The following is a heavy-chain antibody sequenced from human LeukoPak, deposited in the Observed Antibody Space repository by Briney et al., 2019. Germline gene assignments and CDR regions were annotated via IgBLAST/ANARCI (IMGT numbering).Heavy chain of an antibody. D-gene: IGHD3-16*01. Sequence: SETLSLTCTVSGGSISSSSYYWGWIRQPPGKGLEWIGSIYYSGSTYYNPSLKSRVTISVDTSKNQFSLKLSSVTAADTAVYYCARDRWGMAMVSYWGQGTLVTVSS. CDR1: GGSISSSSYY. CDR2: IYYSGST. J-gene: IGHJ4*02. V-gene: IGHV4-39*07. CDR3: ARDRWGMAMVSY.